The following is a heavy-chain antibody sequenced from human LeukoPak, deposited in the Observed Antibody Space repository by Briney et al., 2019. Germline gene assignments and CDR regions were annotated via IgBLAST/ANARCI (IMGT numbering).Heavy chain of an antibody. V-gene: IGHV4-59*08. CDR3: ARLLHHYDFWSGYYIADAFDI. CDR2: IYYSGST. CDR1: GGSISSYY. J-gene: IGHJ3*02. Sequence: SETLSLTCTVSGGSISSYYWSWIRQPPGKGLEWIGYIYYSGSTNYNPSLKSRVTISVDTSKNQFSLKLSSVTAADTAVYYCARLLHHYDFWSGYYIADAFDIWGQGTMVTASS. D-gene: IGHD3-3*01.